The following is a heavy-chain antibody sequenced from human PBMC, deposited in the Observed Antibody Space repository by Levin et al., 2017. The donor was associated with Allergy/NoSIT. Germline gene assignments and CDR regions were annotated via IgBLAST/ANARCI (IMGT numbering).Heavy chain of an antibody. CDR1: GGSISSYY. Sequence: GSLRLSCTVSGGSISSYYWSWIRQPPGKGLEWIGYIYYSGSTNYNPSLKSRVTISVDTSKNQFPLKLSSVTAADTAVYYCARRGQWGWYFDLWGRGTLVTVSS. D-gene: IGHD6-19*01. CDR3: ARRGQWGWYFDL. CDR2: IYYSGST. J-gene: IGHJ2*01. V-gene: IGHV4-59*08.